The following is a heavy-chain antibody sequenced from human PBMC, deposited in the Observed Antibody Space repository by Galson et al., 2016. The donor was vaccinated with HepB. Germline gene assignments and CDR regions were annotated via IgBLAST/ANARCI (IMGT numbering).Heavy chain of an antibody. CDR3: SRVRFSTSAGYYFDY. V-gene: IGHV1-3*01. CDR2: INADNGNT. J-gene: IGHJ4*02. CDR1: GYTFTTYA. D-gene: IGHD6-13*01. Sequence: SVKVSCKASGYTFTTYAIHWVRQAPGHRLEWMGWINADNGNTKYSQRFQGRPTITRDTSASTTNMELSSLTSEDMALYYCSRVRFSTSAGYYFDYWGQGTLVTVSS.